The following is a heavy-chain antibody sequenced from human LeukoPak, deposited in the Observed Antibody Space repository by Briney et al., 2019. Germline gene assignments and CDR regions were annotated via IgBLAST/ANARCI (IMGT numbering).Heavy chain of an antibody. J-gene: IGHJ4*02. Sequence: GGSLRLSCAASGFTFSSYSMSWVRQAPGKGLEWVSYISQSRDRIYHADSVKGRFTISRDNAKNSLYLQMDSLRVEDTAVYYCARDLLNDEGSSYFFDQWGQGTLVTVAS. CDR2: ISQSRDRI. CDR3: ARDLLNDEGSSYFFDQ. D-gene: IGHD2-2*01. V-gene: IGHV3-48*04. CDR1: GFTFSSYS.